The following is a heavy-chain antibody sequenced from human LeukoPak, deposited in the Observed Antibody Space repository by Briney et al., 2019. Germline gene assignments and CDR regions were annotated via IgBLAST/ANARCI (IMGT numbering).Heavy chain of an antibody. D-gene: IGHD5/OR15-5a*01. Sequence: GESLKISWKGSGYSFTSYWNGWVRQRPGTSLAWMGIIYPGDSYTKYSPYFQGQVTISADKSISTAYLQWSSLKASDTAMYYCASLPSTHAPFYFDYWGEGTLVTVSS. CDR2: IYPGDSYT. CDR1: GYSFTSYW. J-gene: IGHJ4*02. CDR3: ASLPSTHAPFYFDY. V-gene: IGHV5-51*01.